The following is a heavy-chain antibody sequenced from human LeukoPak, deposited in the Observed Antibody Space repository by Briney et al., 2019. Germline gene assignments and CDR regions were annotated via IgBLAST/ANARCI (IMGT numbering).Heavy chain of an antibody. CDR2: ISGSGGST. V-gene: IGHV3-23*01. Sequence: QPGGSLRLSCAASGFTFSSYAMSWVRQAPGKGLEWVSAISGSGGSTYYADSVKGRFTISRDNSKNTLYLQMNSLRAEDTAVYYCAKGQARNYDFWSGYQFDYWGQGTLVTVSS. CDR3: AKGQARNYDFWSGYQFDY. J-gene: IGHJ4*02. D-gene: IGHD3-3*01. CDR1: GFTFSSYA.